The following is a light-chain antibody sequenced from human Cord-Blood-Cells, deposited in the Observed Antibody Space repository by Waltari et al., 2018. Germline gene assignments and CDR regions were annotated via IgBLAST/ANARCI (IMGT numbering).Light chain of an antibody. CDR1: SRDVRGYNY. Sequence: QSALTQPRSVSGSPGQSVTISCTGTSRDVRGYNYVSWYQQHPGKAPKLMIYDVSKRPSGVPDRFSGSKSGNTASLTISGLQAEDEADYYCCSYAGSYTWVFGGGTKLTVL. CDR3: CSYAGSYTWV. CDR2: DVS. J-gene: IGLJ3*02. V-gene: IGLV2-11*01.